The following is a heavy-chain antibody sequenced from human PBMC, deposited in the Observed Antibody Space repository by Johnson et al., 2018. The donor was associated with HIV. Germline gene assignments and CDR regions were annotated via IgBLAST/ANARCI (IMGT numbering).Heavy chain of an antibody. V-gene: IGHV3-13*01. J-gene: IGHJ3*01. Sequence: MQLVESGGGLVQPGGSLRLSCAASGFTLSSYDMHWVRQATGKSLEWVSEIDAAGETYYPGSGKGRFTTSREDVKNSFYLQMISLRVGDKAVYYCARRSPRSGGFDFWGQGTIVTVSS. D-gene: IGHD2-8*02. CDR2: IDAAGET. CDR1: GFTLSSYD. CDR3: ARRSPRSGGFDF.